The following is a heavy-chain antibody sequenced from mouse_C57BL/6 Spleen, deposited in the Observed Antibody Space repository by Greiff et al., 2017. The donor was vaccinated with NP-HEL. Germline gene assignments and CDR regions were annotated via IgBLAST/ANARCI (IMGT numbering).Heavy chain of an antibody. J-gene: IGHJ4*01. Sequence: VKLMESGAELVRPGASVTLSCKASGYTFTDYEMHWVKQTPVHGLEWIGAIDPETGGTAYNQKFKGKAILTADKSSSTAYMELRSLTSEDSAVYYGTRAGDYDGGYAMDYWGQGTSVTVSS. V-gene: IGHV1-15*01. CDR1: GYTFTDYE. CDR2: IDPETGGT. D-gene: IGHD2-4*01. CDR3: TRAGDYDGGYAMDY.